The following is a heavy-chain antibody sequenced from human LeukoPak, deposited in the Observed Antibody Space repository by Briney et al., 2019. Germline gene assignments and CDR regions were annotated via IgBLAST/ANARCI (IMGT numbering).Heavy chain of an antibody. Sequence: PGGSLRLSCAASRFTFSSYEMNWVRQAPGKGLEWVSYISSSGSTIYYADPVKGRFTISRDNAKNSLYLQMNSLRAEDTAVYYCARDSYSGYALNFDYWGQGTLVTVSS. CDR3: ARDSYSGYALNFDY. CDR1: RFTFSSYE. V-gene: IGHV3-48*03. D-gene: IGHD5-12*01. J-gene: IGHJ4*02. CDR2: ISSSGSTI.